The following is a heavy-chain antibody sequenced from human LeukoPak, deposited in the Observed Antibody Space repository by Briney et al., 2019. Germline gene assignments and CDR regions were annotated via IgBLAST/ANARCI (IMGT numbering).Heavy chain of an antibody. CDR1: RGSISSSGYY. D-gene: IGHD3-22*01. CDR2: IYYSGST. J-gene: IGHJ4*02. Sequence: SETLSLTCTLSRGSISSSGYYWGWIRQPPGKGLEWIGRIYYSGSTYYNPSLKSRFSISVDTSKNQFSLKLSSVTAADTAVYYCVNYYDSSDYQQPNHFDYWGQGTLVAVSS. V-gene: IGHV4-39*01. CDR3: VNYYDSSDYQQPNHFDY.